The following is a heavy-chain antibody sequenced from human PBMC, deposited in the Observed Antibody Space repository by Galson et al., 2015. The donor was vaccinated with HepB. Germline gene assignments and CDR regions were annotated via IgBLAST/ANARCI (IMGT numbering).Heavy chain of an antibody. CDR3: AREWPPDYYYYYGMDV. Sequence: SLRLSCAASGFTFSSYSMNWVRQAPGKGLEWVSSISSSSSYIYYADSVKGRFTISRDNAKNSLYLQMNSLRAEDTAVYYCAREWPPDYYYYYGMDVWGQGTTVTVSS. V-gene: IGHV3-21*01. D-gene: IGHD1-14*01. CDR1: GFTFSSYS. J-gene: IGHJ6*02. CDR2: ISSSSSYI.